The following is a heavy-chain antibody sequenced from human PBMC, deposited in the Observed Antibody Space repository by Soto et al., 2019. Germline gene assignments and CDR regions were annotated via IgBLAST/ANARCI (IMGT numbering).Heavy chain of an antibody. Sequence: ASVKVSCKVSGYTLTELSMHWVRQAPGKGLEGMGGFDPEDGETIYAQKFQGRVTMTEDTSTDTAYMELSSLRSEDTAVYYCATDLSYYDSSGYRDWGQGTLVTVSS. CDR1: GYTLTELS. V-gene: IGHV1-24*01. CDR3: ATDLSYYDSSGYRD. CDR2: FDPEDGET. J-gene: IGHJ4*02. D-gene: IGHD3-22*01.